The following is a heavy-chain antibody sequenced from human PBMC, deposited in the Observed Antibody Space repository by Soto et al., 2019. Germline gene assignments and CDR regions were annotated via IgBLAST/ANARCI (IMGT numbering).Heavy chain of an antibody. D-gene: IGHD2-15*01. CDR2: VSGSGDST. J-gene: IGHJ6*03. CDR1: GFTFSSYS. V-gene: IGHV3-23*01. Sequence: GGSLRLSCAASGFTFSSYSMNWVRQAPGKGLEWVSAVSGSGDSTYYADSVKGRFTISRDNSKNTLYVQMNSLRAEDTAVYYCGRAGGCSRGGCYSGVYQYYYMDVWGKGTTVTVSS. CDR3: GRAGGCSRGGCYSGVYQYYYMDV.